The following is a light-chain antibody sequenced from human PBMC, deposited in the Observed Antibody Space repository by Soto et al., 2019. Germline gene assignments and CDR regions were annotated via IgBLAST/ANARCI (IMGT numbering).Light chain of an antibody. CDR1: SSNIANNY. Sequence: QSVLTQPPSLSAAPGQKVTISCSGSSSNIANNYVSWYQQLPGTAPKLLIYENNKRPSGIPDRFSGSKSGTSATLGITGLQTGDEADYYCGSWDNSLSAYVFGTGTKVTVL. CDR3: GSWDNSLSAYV. V-gene: IGLV1-51*02. J-gene: IGLJ1*01. CDR2: ENN.